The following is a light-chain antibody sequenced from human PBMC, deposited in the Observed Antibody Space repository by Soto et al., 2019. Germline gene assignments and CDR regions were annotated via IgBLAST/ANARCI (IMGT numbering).Light chain of an antibody. CDR3: QQLNSYPPFA. Sequence: IPLTQSPSSLSASVGDRVTITCRASQGISSYLAWYQQKPGKAPTLLIYAASTLQSGVPSRFSGSGSGTDFTLTIRSLQPEDFATYYCQQLNSYPPFAFGPGTKVDIK. CDR1: QGISSY. CDR2: AAS. J-gene: IGKJ3*01. V-gene: IGKV1-9*01.